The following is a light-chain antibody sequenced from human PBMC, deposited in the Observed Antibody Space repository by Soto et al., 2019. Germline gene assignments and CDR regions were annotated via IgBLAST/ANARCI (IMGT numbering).Light chain of an antibody. Sequence: DIQMSQLPYSLSASGGEQVTVSSRARQSMSSSFLNWYQQKPGKAPNLLIFSASSLQSGVPSTFSGSGSGTDFTLPISSLQPEDFATYYCQQSYSTPKWTCGHGPKGAIK. CDR1: QSMSSSF. J-gene: IGKJ1*01. CDR2: SAS. V-gene: IGKV1-39*01. CDR3: QQSYSTPKWT.